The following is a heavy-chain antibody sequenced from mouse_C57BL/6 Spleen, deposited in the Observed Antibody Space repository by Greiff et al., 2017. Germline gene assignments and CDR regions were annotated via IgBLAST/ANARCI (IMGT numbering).Heavy chain of an antibody. CDR1: GYTFTSYW. J-gene: IGHJ3*01. D-gene: IGHD1-1*01. CDR2: IYPGSGST. CDR3: AREGHYYGSSYMFAY. V-gene: IGHV1-55*01. Sequence: VQLQQSGAELVKPGASVKMSCKASGYTFTSYWITWVKQRPGQGLEWIGDIYPGSGSTNYNEKFKSKATLTVDTSSSTAYMQLSSLTSEDSAVYYCAREGHYYGSSYMFAYWGQGTLVTVSA.